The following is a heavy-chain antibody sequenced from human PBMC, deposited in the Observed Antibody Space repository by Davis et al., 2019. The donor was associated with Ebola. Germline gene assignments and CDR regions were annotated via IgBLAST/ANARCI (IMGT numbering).Heavy chain of an antibody. J-gene: IGHJ6*04. V-gene: IGHV3-9*01. Sequence: GGSLRPSCVASGFTFADHAMHWVRQPPGRGLEWVSGISWNSGAIAYADSVTGRFTISRDNAKNSLYLQMNSLRAEDTALYYCTKRLGRDHYGMDVWGKGATVTVSS. CDR1: GFTFADHA. D-gene: IGHD7-27*01. CDR3: TKRLGRDHYGMDV. CDR2: ISWNSGAI.